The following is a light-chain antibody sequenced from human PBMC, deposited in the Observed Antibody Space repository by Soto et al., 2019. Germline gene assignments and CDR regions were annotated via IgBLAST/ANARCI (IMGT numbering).Light chain of an antibody. CDR3: QSYDSSLSGNV. V-gene: IGLV1-40*01. J-gene: IGLJ1*01. Sequence: QLVLTQPPSVSGAPGQRVTISCTGSSSNIGAGYDVHWYQQLPGTAPKLLIYGNSNRPSGFPDRFSGSKSGTSASLAITGLQAEDDADYYCQSYDSSLSGNVFGTGTKLTVL. CDR2: GNS. CDR1: SSNIGAGYD.